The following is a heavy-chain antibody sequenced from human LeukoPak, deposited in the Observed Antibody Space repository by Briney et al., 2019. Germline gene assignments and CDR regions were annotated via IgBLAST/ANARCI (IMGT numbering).Heavy chain of an antibody. D-gene: IGHD6-19*01. V-gene: IGHV1-2*02. CDR2: INPNSGGT. CDR1: GYTFTGYY. CDR3: ARCGYSSGWYCGIDD. J-gene: IGHJ4*02. Sequence: ASVKVSCKASGYTFTGYYMHWVRQAPGQGLEWMGWINPNSGGTNYAQKFQGRVTMTRDTSISTAYMELSRLRSDDTAVYYCARCGYSSGWYCGIDDWGQGTLVTVSS.